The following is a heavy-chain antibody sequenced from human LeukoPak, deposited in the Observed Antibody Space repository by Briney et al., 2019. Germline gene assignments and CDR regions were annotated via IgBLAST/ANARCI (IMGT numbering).Heavy chain of an antibody. Sequence: ASVKVSCKASGYTFTGYYMHWVRQAPGQGLEWMGWINPNSGGTNYAQKFQGRVTMTRDTSISTAYMELRSLRSDDTAVYYCARDAGYSSGWYGWFDPWGQGTLVTVSS. V-gene: IGHV1-2*02. CDR3: ARDAGYSSGWYGWFDP. D-gene: IGHD6-19*01. J-gene: IGHJ5*02. CDR1: GYTFTGYY. CDR2: INPNSGGT.